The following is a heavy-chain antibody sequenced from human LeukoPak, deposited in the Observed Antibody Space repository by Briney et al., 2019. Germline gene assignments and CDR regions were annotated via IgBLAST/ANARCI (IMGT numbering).Heavy chain of an antibody. CDR2: IKQDGSEK. Sequence: PGGSLRLSCAASGFTFSSYWMSWVRQAPGKGLEWVANIKQDGSEKHYVDSVKGRFTISRDNAKNSLYLQMNSLRAEDTAVYYCAMERERGYYDFWSGYSNWFDPWGQGTLVTVSS. D-gene: IGHD3-3*01. J-gene: IGHJ5*02. CDR3: AMERERGYYDFWSGYSNWFDP. CDR1: GFTFSSYW. V-gene: IGHV3-7*04.